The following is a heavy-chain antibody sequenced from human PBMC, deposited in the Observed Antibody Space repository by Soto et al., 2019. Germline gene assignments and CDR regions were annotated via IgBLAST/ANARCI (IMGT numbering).Heavy chain of an antibody. V-gene: IGHV3-30*18. J-gene: IGHJ3*02. Sequence: QVQLVESGGGVVQPGRSLRLSCAASGFTFSSYGMHWVRQAPGKGLEWVAVISYDGSNKYYADSVKGRFTISRDNSKNTLYLQMNSLRAVDTAVYYCAKVDAAGTPRGAFDIWGQGTMVTVSS. D-gene: IGHD6-19*01. CDR2: ISYDGSNK. CDR3: AKVDAAGTPRGAFDI. CDR1: GFTFSSYG.